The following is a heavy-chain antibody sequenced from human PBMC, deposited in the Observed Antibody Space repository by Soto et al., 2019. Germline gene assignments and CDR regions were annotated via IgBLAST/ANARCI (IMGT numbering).Heavy chain of an antibody. V-gene: IGHV1-18*01. Sequence: QVQLVQSGAEVKKPGASVKVSCKASGYTFTSYGISWVRQAPGQGREWMGWISAYNGNTNYAQKLQGRVTMTPDTSTSTAYMELRSLRSDDTAVYYCARGCSSTSCYEDGFDYWGQGTLDTVSS. CDR1: GYTFTSYG. CDR2: ISAYNGNT. CDR3: ARGCSSTSCYEDGFDY. J-gene: IGHJ4*02. D-gene: IGHD2-2*01.